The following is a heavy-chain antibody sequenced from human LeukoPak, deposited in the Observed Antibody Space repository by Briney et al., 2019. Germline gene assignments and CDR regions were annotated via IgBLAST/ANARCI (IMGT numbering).Heavy chain of an antibody. CDR2: IYYTGST. V-gene: IGHV4-61*01. CDR1: GGSISSSSYF. Sequence: SETLSLTCTVSGGSISSSSYFWSWIRQPPGKGLEWIGYIYYTGSTNYNPSLKSRVTISVDTSKNQFSLKLSSVTAADTAVYYCAGQAYCSSTTCSPFHYWGQGTLVTVSS. D-gene: IGHD2-2*01. CDR3: AGQAYCSSTTCSPFHY. J-gene: IGHJ4*02.